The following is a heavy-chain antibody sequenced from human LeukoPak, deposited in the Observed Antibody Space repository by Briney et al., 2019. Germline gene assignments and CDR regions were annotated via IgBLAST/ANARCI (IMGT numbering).Heavy chain of an antibody. D-gene: IGHD3-16*01. CDR2: INQDGGRK. J-gene: IGHJ4*02. CDR1: GFAFSSHW. V-gene: IGHV3-7*01. CDR3: ARDPGWGALDH. Sequence: GGSLGLSCAASGFAFSSHWMNWVRQAPGKGLEWVATINQDGGRKSSADSVKGRFTISRDNAKNLLYLQMNSLRAEDTAVYYCARDPGWGALDHWGQGTLVTVS.